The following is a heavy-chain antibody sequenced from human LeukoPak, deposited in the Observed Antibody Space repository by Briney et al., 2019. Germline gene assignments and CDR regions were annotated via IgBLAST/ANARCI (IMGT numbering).Heavy chain of an antibody. CDR2: INPSGGST. J-gene: IGHJ6*02. V-gene: IGHV1-46*01. Sequence: ASVKVSCKASGYTFTSYYMHWVRQAPGQGLEWMGIINPSGGSTSYAQKFQGRVTMTRDTSTSTVYMELSSLRSEDTAVYYCARDEYSSGWYHYYYGMDVWGQGTTVTVSS. CDR1: GYTFTSYY. CDR3: ARDEYSSGWYHYYYGMDV. D-gene: IGHD6-19*01.